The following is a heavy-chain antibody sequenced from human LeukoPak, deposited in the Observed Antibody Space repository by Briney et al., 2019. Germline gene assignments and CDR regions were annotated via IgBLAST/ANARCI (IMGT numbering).Heavy chain of an antibody. Sequence: GGSLRLSCAASGFTFSNYGMSWVRQAPGKGLEWVSSIRSSGDSTYYADSVKGRFTISRDNSKNTLFLQMNSLRAEDTAVYYCAKDHSSGWPYCFPYWGQGTLVTVSS. CDR3: AKDHSSGWPYCFPY. V-gene: IGHV3-23*01. D-gene: IGHD6-19*01. CDR1: GFTFSNYG. J-gene: IGHJ4*02. CDR2: IRSSGDST.